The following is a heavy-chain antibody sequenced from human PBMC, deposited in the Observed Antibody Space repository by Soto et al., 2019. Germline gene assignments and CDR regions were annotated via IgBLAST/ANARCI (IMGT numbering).Heavy chain of an antibody. CDR2: IYYSGST. J-gene: IGHJ6*03. CDR3: ARQPLYCSGGSCYPFYYYYYMDV. CDR1: GGSISSSSYY. V-gene: IGHV4-39*01. Sequence: QLQLQESGPGLVKPSETLSLTCTVSGGSISSSSYYWGWIRQPPGKGLEWIGSIYYSGSTYYNPSLKVRVTISVDTSKNQFSLKLSSVTAADTAVYYCARQPLYCSGGSCYPFYYYYYMDVWGKGTTVTVSS. D-gene: IGHD2-15*01.